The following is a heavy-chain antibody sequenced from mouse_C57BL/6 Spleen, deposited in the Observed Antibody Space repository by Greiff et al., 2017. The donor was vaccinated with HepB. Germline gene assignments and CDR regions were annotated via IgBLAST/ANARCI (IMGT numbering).Heavy chain of an antibody. D-gene: IGHD2-1*01. CDR2: IYPGSGST. Sequence: VKLQQPGAELVKPGASVKLSCKASGYTFTSYWITWVKQRPGQGLEWIGDIYPGSGSTNYNEKFKSKATLTVDTSSSTAYMQLSSLTSEDSAVYYCARSGNSWFAYWGQGTLVTVSA. J-gene: IGHJ3*01. CDR1: GYTFTSYW. V-gene: IGHV1-55*01. CDR3: ARSGNSWFAY.